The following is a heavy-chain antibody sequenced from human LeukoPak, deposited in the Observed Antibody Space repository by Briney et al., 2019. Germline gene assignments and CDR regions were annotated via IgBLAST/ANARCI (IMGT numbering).Heavy chain of an antibody. D-gene: IGHD3-10*01. CDR2: IYYSGST. CDR3: ARDAGSGTPWGFDP. CDR1: GGSISSYY. V-gene: IGHV4-59*01. Sequence: SETLSLTCTVSGGSISSYYWSWIRQPPGKGLEWIGYIYYSGSTNYNPSLKSRVTISVDTSKNQFSLKLSSVTAVDTAVYYCARDAGSGTPWGFDPWGQGTLVTVSS. J-gene: IGHJ5*02.